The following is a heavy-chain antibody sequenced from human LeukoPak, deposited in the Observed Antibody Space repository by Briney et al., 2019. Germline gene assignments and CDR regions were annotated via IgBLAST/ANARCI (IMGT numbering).Heavy chain of an antibody. CDR2: ISSSGSST. J-gene: IGHJ4*02. V-gene: IGHV3-23*01. Sequence: GGSLRLSCAASGLTFSIYAMDWVRQAPGKGPEWVSAISSSGSSTYYADSVKGRFTISRDNSKNTLYLQMNSLRVEDTAIYYCVRGTNDWTGIDYWGQGTLVTVS. CDR3: VRGTNDWTGIDY. D-gene: IGHD2-8*01. CDR1: GLTFSIYA.